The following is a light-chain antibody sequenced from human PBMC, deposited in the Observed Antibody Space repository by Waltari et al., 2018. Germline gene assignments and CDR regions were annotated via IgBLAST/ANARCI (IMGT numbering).Light chain of an antibody. CDR1: QSITNY. V-gene: IGKV1-39*01. Sequence: DIQMTQSTSSLSASVGDRATITRRASQSITNYLNWYQQKVGKPPSLLIDAASSLQSGVPSRFSDSGSGTDFTLTINSLQPEDFATYYCQQSYSTPSFGPGTKVDVK. CDR2: AAS. CDR3: QQSYSTPS. J-gene: IGKJ3*01.